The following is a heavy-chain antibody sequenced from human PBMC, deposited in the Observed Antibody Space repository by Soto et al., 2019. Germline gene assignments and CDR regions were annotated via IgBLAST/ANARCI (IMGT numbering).Heavy chain of an antibody. CDR3: AREYSGYDDWFDP. V-gene: IGHV1-8*01. CDR2: MNPNSGNT. D-gene: IGHD5-12*01. Sequence: GASVKVSCKASGYTFTSYDINWVRQATGQGLEWMGWMNPNSGNTGYAQKFQGRVTMTRNTSISTAYMELSSLRSEDTTVYYCAREYSGYDDWFDPWGQGTLVTVSS. CDR1: GYTFTSYD. J-gene: IGHJ5*02.